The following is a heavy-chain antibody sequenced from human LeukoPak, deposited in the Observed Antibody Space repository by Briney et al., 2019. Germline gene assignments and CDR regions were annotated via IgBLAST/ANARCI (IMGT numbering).Heavy chain of an antibody. V-gene: IGHV1-2*02. CDR3: ARRGKSTVPLYYYYMDV. Sequence: GASVKVSCKASGYTFTGYYMHWVRQAPGQGLEWMGWINPNSGGTNYAQKFQGRVTMTRDTSISTAYMELSRLRSDDTAVYYCARRGKSTVPLYYYYMDVWGKGTTVTVSS. CDR2: INPNSGGT. D-gene: IGHD4-17*01. CDR1: GYTFTGYY. J-gene: IGHJ6*03.